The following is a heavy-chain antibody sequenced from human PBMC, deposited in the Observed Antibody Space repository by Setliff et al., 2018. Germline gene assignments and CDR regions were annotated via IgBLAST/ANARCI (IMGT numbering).Heavy chain of an antibody. CDR2: INPNSGGT. Sequence: ASVKVSCKASGYTFTGYYMHWVRQAPGQGLEWMGWINPNSGGTNYAQKFQGRVTMTRDTSIGTAYMELSRLRSDDTAVYYCARVRGLGSMVRGVDYWGQGTLVTVSS. V-gene: IGHV1-2*02. D-gene: IGHD3-10*01. J-gene: IGHJ4*02. CDR3: ARVRGLGSMVRGVDY. CDR1: GYTFTGYY.